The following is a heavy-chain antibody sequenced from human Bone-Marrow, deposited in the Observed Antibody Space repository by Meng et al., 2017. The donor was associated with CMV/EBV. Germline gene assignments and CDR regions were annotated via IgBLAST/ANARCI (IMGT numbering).Heavy chain of an antibody. CDR2: ISAAGDT. CDR3: ARVSIQSGFGMDV. Sequence: GESLKISCAASGFSFSYYDMHWVRQVRGKSPEWVSAISAAGDTYYPDSVKGRFSVSRENPKNSVYLQMNNLEAGDTAVYYCARVSIQSGFGMDVWGQGTTVTGSS. D-gene: IGHD3-3*01. J-gene: IGHJ6*01. CDR1: GFSFSYYD. V-gene: IGHV3-13*01.